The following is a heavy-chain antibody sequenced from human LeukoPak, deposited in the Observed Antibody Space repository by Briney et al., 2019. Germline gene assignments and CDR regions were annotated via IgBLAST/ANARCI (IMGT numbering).Heavy chain of an antibody. Sequence: SETLSLTCTVSGDSISRYYWSWIRQPPGKGLEWIGYIRHSENPNYNPSLKSRVTISADTSENHFSLKLSSVTAADTAVYYCASGHRGAGMTKTTPFDYWGQGTLVTVSS. CDR2: IRHSENP. J-gene: IGHJ4*02. CDR1: GDSISRYY. D-gene: IGHD1-14*01. CDR3: ASGHRGAGMTKTTPFDY. V-gene: IGHV4-59*01.